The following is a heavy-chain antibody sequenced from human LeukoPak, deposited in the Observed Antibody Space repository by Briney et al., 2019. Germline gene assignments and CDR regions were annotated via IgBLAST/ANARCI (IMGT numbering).Heavy chain of an antibody. V-gene: IGHV1-69*06. CDR3: ARDPLAYSSSWYFGY. D-gene: IGHD6-13*01. J-gene: IGHJ4*02. Sequence: SVKVSCKASGGTFSSYAISWVRQAPGQGLEWMGGIIPIFGTANYAQKFQGRVTITADKSTSTAYMELSSLRSEDTAVYYCARDPLAYSSSWYFGYWGQGTLVTVSS. CDR1: GGTFSSYA. CDR2: IIPIFGTA.